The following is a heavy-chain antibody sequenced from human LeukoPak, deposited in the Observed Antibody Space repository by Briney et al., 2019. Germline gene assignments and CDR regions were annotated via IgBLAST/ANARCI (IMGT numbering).Heavy chain of an antibody. D-gene: IGHD3-22*01. CDR2: IYPGDSNT. J-gene: IGHJ3*02. CDR1: LSGCLNW. CDR3: ARREGTYVGSGFDT. V-gene: IGHV5-51*01. Sequence: CGKCALSGCLNWIDWVRQTPGKGLEWMAFIYPGDSNTTYNPYFEGQVTIEANKTISSDFLQWSRLTGSDTAMYYRARREGTYVGSGFDTWGQGKLVTVSA.